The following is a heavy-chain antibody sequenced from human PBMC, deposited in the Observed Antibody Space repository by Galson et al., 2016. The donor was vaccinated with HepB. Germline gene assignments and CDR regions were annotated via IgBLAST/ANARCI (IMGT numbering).Heavy chain of an antibody. CDR1: GFTFTNYY. D-gene: IGHD3-3*01. CDR3: ARTHRGFLGDYGMDV. CDR2: ISSSGSTI. Sequence: LRLSCAASGFTFTNYYMSWIRQAPGKGLEWVSFLSSNDSSYISSSGSTIYYADSVKGRFTISRDNAKNSLYLQMNSLRVEDTAVYYCARTHRGFLGDYGMDVWGQGTTVTVSS. V-gene: IGHV3-11*01. J-gene: IGHJ6*02.